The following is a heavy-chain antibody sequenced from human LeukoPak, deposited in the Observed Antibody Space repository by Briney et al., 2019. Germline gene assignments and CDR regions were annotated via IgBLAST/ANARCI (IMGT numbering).Heavy chain of an antibody. D-gene: IGHD3-22*01. CDR2: IYSGGST. J-gene: IGHJ6*02. Sequence: GGSLRLSCAASGFTFSSYAMSWVRQAPGKGLEWVSVIYSGGSTYYADSVKGRFTISRDNSKNTLYLQMNSLRAEDTAVYYCARAHDEVVPDVWGQGTTVTVSS. CDR1: GFTFSSYA. V-gene: IGHV3-53*01. CDR3: ARAHDEVVPDV.